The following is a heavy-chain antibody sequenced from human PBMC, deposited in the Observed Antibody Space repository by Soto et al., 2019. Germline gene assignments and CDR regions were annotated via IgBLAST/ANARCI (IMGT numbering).Heavy chain of an antibody. CDR3: AGASRSFEEYGMDV. V-gene: IGHV4-61*01. Sequence: QVQLQESGPGLVKPSETLSLTCTVSGGSVSSGSYYWSWIRQPPGKGLEWIGYIYYSGSTNYNPSLKSRVTISVDTSKNQFSLKLSSVTAADTAVYYCAGASRSFEEYGMDVWGQGTTVTVSS. J-gene: IGHJ6*02. CDR2: IYYSGST. CDR1: GGSVSSGSYY.